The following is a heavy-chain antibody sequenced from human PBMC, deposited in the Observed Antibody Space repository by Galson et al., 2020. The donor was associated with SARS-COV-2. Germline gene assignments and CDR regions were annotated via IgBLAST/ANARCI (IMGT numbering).Heavy chain of an antibody. CDR3: VREDRDYFYMDV. J-gene: IGHJ6*03. Sequence: GESLKISCAASGFTFSDHWMHWVRQAPGRGLVWVCRINGDGSSATYADSVKGRFTISRDNAKNTLSLQMISLTAEDTAVYYCVREDRDYFYMDVWGKGTTVTVSS. V-gene: IGHV3-74*01. CDR1: GFTFSDHW. CDR2: INGDGSSA.